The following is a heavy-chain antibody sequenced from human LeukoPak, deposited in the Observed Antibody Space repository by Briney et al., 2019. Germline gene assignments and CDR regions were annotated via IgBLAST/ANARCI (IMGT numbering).Heavy chain of an antibody. CDR3: ARGGRGEYSSASEYYFDY. J-gene: IGHJ4*02. CDR2: INWNGGST. Sequence: GGSLRPSCAASGFTFTDHGMSWVRQAPGKWLEWVFGINWNGGSTGYADSVRGRFTISRDNAKNSLYLQMNSLRAEDTALYYCARGGRGEYSSASEYYFDYWGQGTLVTVSS. CDR1: GFTFTDHG. V-gene: IGHV3-20*04. D-gene: IGHD5-18*01.